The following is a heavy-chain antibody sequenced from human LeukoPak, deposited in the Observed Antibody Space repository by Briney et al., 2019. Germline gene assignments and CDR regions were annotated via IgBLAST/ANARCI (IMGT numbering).Heavy chain of an antibody. CDR2: IIPIFGTA. D-gene: IGHD3-22*01. CDR1: GGTFSSYA. J-gene: IGHJ4*02. CDR3: ARSFYDSSGYYYGLNFDY. Sequence: GASMKVSCKASGGTFSSYAISWVRQAPGQGLEWMGGIIPIFGTANYAQKFQGRVTITADESTSTAYMELSSLRSEDTAVYYCARSFYDSSGYYYGLNFDYWGQGTLVTVSS. V-gene: IGHV1-69*01.